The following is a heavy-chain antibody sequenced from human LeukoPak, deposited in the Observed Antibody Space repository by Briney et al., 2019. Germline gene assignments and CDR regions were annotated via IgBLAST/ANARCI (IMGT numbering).Heavy chain of an antibody. CDR3: ASLVTPADY. Sequence: KPSETLSLTCTVSGDSISSSSYYWGWIRQPPGKGLEWIGSIYYSGSTYYNPFLKSRVTISVDTSKNQFSLKLSSVTAADTAVYYCASLVTPADYWGQGTLVTVSS. J-gene: IGHJ4*02. CDR1: GDSISSSSYY. D-gene: IGHD2-21*02. V-gene: IGHV4-39*01. CDR2: IYYSGST.